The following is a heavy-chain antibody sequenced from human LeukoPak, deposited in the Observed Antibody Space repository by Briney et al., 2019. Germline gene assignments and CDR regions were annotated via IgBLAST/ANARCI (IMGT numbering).Heavy chain of an antibody. D-gene: IGHD1-14*01. CDR3: AAKVLGY. CDR1: GFTFSSYA. V-gene: IGHV3-9*01. CDR2: ISWNSGSI. J-gene: IGHJ4*02. Sequence: GGSLRLSCAASGFTFSSYAMHWVRQAPGKGLEWVSGISWNSGSIGYADSVKGRFTISGDNAKNSLYLQMNSLRAEDTALYYCAAKVLGYWGQGTLVTVSS.